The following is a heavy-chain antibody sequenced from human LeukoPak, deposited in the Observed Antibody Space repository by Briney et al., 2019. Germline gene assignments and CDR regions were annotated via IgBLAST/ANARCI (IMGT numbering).Heavy chain of an antibody. D-gene: IGHD1-26*01. J-gene: IGHJ4*02. CDR3: ARRARYSGSYYVDY. CDR2: IYYSGST. V-gene: IGHV4-59*01. Sequence: SETLSLTCTVSGGSISSYYGSWIRQPPGKGLEWIGYIYYSGSTNYNPSLKSRVTISIDTSKNQFSLKLSSVTAADTAVYYCARRARYSGSYYVDYWGQGTLVTVSS. CDR1: GGSISSYY.